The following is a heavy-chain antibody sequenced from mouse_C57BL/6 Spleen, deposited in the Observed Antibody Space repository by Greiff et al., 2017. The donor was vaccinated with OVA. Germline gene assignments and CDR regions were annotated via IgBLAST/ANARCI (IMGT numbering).Heavy chain of an antibody. D-gene: IGHD2-5*01. CDR3: ARNQGEYYSNYEEGAMDY. J-gene: IGHJ4*01. CDR1: GFSLTSYG. V-gene: IGHV2-2*01. CDR2: IWSGGST. Sequence: VQLVESGPGLVQPSQSLSITCTVSGFSLTSYGVHWVRQSPGKGLEWLGVIWSGGSTDYNAAFISRLSISKDNSKSQVFFKMNSLQADDTAIYYCARNQGEYYSNYEEGAMDYWGQGTSVTVSS.